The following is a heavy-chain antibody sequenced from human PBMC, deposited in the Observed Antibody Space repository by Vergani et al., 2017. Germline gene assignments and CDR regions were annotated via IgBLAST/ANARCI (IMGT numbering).Heavy chain of an antibody. CDR3: AKGWTSFDY. Sequence: VQLVESGGGLVKPGGSLRLSCAASGFTFSDYYMSWIRQAPGKGLEWVSAISGSGGSTYYADSVKGRFTIARDNSKNTLYLQMNSLRAEDTAIYYCAKGWTSFDYWGQGTLVTVSS. D-gene: IGHD3/OR15-3a*01. CDR2: ISGSGGST. J-gene: IGHJ4*02. V-gene: IGHV3-23*04. CDR1: GFTFSDYY.